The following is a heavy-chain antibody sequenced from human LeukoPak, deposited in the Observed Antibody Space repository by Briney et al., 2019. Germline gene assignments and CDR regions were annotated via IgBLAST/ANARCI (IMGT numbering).Heavy chain of an antibody. V-gene: IGHV3-53*01. CDR2: IYSGGTT. CDR3: ARDQPVVTPLGY. J-gene: IGHJ4*02. D-gene: IGHD4-23*01. Sequence: GGSLRLSCAASGFTVSNNFMSWVRQAPGKGLELVSLIYSGGTTKYADSVRGRFTISRDNSKNTLYLQMNSLRAEDTAVYYCARDQPVVTPLGYWGQGTLVTVSS. CDR1: GFTVSNNF.